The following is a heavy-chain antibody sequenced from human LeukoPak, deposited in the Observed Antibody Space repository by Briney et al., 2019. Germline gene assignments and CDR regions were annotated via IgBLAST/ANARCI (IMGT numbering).Heavy chain of an antibody. D-gene: IGHD3-22*01. J-gene: IGHJ5*02. V-gene: IGHV1-46*01. Sequence: GASVKVSCKASGYTFTSYYMHWVRQAPGQGLEWMGIINPSGGSTSYAQKFQGRVTMTRDTSTSTVYMELSSLRSEDTAVYYCARDLTQYYYDSSGLGWFDPWGQGTLVTVSS. CDR1: GYTFTSYY. CDR2: INPSGGST. CDR3: ARDLTQYYYDSSGLGWFDP.